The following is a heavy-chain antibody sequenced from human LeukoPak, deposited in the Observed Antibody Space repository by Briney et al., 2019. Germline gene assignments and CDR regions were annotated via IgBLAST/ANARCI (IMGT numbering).Heavy chain of an antibody. V-gene: IGHV3-74*01. D-gene: IGHD6-6*01. CDR2: ISPTGSTT. J-gene: IGHJ4*02. CDR3: ARGPNSNWSGLDF. CDR1: GFSFSGHW. Sequence: GGSLRRPCTASGFSFSGHWMHWARQLPGKGLVWVSRISPTGSTTSYADYVKGRFTVSRDNARNTLYLQVNNLRAEDTAVYYCARGPNSNWSGLDFWGQGTLLTVSS.